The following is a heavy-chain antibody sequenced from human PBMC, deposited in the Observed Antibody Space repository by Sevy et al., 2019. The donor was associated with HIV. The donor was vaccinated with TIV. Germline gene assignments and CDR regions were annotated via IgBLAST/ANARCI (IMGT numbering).Heavy chain of an antibody. Sequence: GGSLRLSCAGSGFTFSSYWMSWVRQAPGKGLEWVANIKEDESERYYVDSVKGRFTISRDNARNSLYLQRIGLRGEDTAVYYCARQKTTAPHDYWGQGTLVTVSS. V-gene: IGHV3-7*01. CDR3: ARQKTTAPHDY. CDR1: GFTFSSYW. D-gene: IGHD4-17*01. J-gene: IGHJ4*02. CDR2: IKEDESER.